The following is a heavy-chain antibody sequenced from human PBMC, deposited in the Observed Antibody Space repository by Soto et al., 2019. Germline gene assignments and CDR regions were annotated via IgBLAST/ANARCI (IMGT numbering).Heavy chain of an antibody. J-gene: IGHJ4*02. D-gene: IGHD3-22*01. CDR1: GFTVSSNY. CDR2: IYSGGST. CDR3: ARDPPFVYQDSSDFLP. Sequence: EVQLVETGGGLIQPGGSLRLSCAASGFTVSSNYMSWVRQAPGKGLEWVSVIYSGGSTYYADSVKGRFTISRDKSKNTLYLQMNSLRAEDTAVYYCARDPPFVYQDSSDFLPWGQGTLVTVSS. V-gene: IGHV3-53*02.